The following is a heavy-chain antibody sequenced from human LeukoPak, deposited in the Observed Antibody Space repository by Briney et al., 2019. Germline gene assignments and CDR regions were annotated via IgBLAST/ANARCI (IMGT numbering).Heavy chain of an antibody. CDR3: ARDSVPRRYYDILTGSSDFDY. CDR2: INPNSGGT. Sequence: ASVKVSCKAPGYTFAGYYMHWVRQAPGQGLEWMGWINPNSGGTNYAQKFQGRVTMTRDTSISTAYMELSRLRSDDTAVYYCARDSVPRRYYDILTGSSDFDYWGQGTLVTVSS. V-gene: IGHV1-2*02. CDR1: GYTFAGYY. D-gene: IGHD3-9*01. J-gene: IGHJ4*02.